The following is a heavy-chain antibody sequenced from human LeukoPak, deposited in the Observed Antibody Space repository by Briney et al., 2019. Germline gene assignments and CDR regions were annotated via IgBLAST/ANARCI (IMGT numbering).Heavy chain of an antibody. V-gene: IGHV4-59*12. CDR3: ARRTGY. CDR2: IYYSGST. J-gene: IGHJ4*02. Sequence: SETLSLTCTVSGGSISSYYWSWIRQPPGKGLEWIGYIYYSGSTNYNPSLKSRVTISVDTSKNQFSLKLSSVTAADTAVYYCARRTGYWGQGTLVTVSS. CDR1: GGSISSYY. D-gene: IGHD1-14*01.